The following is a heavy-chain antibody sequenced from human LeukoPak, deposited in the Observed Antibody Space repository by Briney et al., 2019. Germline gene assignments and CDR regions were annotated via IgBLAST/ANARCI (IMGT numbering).Heavy chain of an antibody. V-gene: IGHV3-9*01. D-gene: IGHD6-19*01. J-gene: IGHJ4*02. CDR2: ISGNSVAI. CDR3: AKDRKAVAGTYYFDY. CDR1: GFTFDDYA. Sequence: GGSLRLSCAASGFTFDDYAMHWVRQAPGKGLEWVSSISGNSVAIGYADSVKGRFTISRDNAKNSLYLQMNSLRAEDTALYYCAKDRKAVAGTYYFDYWGQGTLVTVSS.